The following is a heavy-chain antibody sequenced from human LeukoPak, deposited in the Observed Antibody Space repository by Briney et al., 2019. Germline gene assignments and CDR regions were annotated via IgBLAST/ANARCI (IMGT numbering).Heavy chain of an antibody. D-gene: IGHD3-3*01. V-gene: IGHV4-59*12. CDR1: GGSISSYY. Sequence: PSETLSLTCTVSGGSISSYYWSWIRQPPGKGLEWIGYIYYSGSTNYNPSLKSRVTISVDTSKNQFSLKLSSVTAADTAVYYCASRPLRLLEWQTFDPWGQGTLVTVSS. J-gene: IGHJ5*02. CDR3: ASRPLRLLEWQTFDP. CDR2: IYYSGST.